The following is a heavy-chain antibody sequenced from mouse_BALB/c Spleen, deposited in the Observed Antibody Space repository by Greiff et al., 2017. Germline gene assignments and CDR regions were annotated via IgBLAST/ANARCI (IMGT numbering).Heavy chain of an antibody. D-gene: IGHD1-1*01. Sequence: VQLKESGPGLVAPSQSLSITCTVSGFSLTSYDISWIRQPPGKGLEWLGVIWTGGGTNYNSAFMSRLSISKDNSKSQVFLKMNSLQTDDTAIYYCVRDHYYGSSYNYAMDYWGQGTSVTVSS. CDR1: GFSLTSYD. J-gene: IGHJ4*01. CDR3: VRDHYYGSSYNYAMDY. V-gene: IGHV2-9-2*01. CDR2: IWTGGGT.